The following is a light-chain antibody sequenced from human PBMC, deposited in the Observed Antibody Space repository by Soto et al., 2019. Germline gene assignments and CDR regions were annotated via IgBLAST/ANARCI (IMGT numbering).Light chain of an antibody. Sequence: SALTQPASVSGSPGQSITISCTGTSSDVGGYNYVSWYQQHPGKAPKLMIYEVTNRPSGVSNRFSGSKSGNTASLTISGLQAEDEADYYCSPYTSRSTLVFGTGTKVTVL. CDR2: EVT. V-gene: IGLV2-14*01. CDR1: SSDVGGYNY. J-gene: IGLJ1*01. CDR3: SPYTSRSTLV.